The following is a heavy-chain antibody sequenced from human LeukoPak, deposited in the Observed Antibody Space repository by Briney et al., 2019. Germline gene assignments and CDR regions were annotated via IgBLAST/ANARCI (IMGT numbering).Heavy chain of an antibody. Sequence: GGSLRLSCAASGFTFSSYGMHWVRQAPGKGLEWVSFISHDGSNKYSPDSVKGRFTISRDNSKNTLYLQMNSLRAEDTAVYYCAKALLRYFDWTFDYWGQGTLDTVSS. D-gene: IGHD3-9*01. CDR3: AKALLRYFDWTFDY. V-gene: IGHV3-30*18. CDR1: GFTFSSYG. J-gene: IGHJ4*02. CDR2: ISHDGSNK.